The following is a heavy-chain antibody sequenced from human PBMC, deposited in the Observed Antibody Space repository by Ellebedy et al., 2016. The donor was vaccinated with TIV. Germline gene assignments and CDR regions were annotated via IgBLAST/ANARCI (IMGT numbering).Heavy chain of an antibody. D-gene: IGHD6-13*01. J-gene: IGHJ4*02. V-gene: IGHV1-3*04. CDR3: ARDPKQGRAAGGDF. CDR2: INSANGNT. Sequence: AASVKVSCKTSGYTFTTYPMHWVRQAPGQRLEWMGWINSANGNTEYSQKFQDRVTITSDTSASTGYMELSSLRAEDTAGYFCARDPKQGRAAGGDFWGQGTLVSVSS. CDR1: GYTFTTYP.